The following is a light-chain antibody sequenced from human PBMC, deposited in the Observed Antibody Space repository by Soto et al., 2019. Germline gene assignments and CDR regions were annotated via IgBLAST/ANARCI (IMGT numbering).Light chain of an antibody. V-gene: IGLV1-51*02. Sequence: QSVLTQPPSVSAAPGQRVTISCSGSRSNIENNYVSWYQQRPGAAPKLLIYENNQRPSGIPDRFSGSRSGTSATLDITGLQAGDEADYYCESWDASLGASVFVSGTKLTVL. J-gene: IGLJ1*01. CDR2: ENN. CDR3: ESWDASLGASV. CDR1: RSNIENNY.